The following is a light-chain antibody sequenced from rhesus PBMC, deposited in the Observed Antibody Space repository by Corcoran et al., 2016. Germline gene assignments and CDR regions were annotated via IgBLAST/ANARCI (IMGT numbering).Light chain of an antibody. CDR2: AAS. CDR3: QQRNTYPHS. J-gene: IGKJ2*01. CDR1: QGISNA. V-gene: IGKV1-33*01. Sequence: DIQMTQSPSSLSASVGDKVTITCRASQGISNALAWYQQKPGKAPRLLIYAASTLQGGVPSRFSGSGSGTECTLTIRSLQPEDFAVYYCQQRNTYPHSFGQGTKVEIK.